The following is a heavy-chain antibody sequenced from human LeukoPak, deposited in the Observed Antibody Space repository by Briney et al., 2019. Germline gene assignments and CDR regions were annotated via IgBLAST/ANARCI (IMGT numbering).Heavy chain of an antibody. CDR3: ARGGHSGYDYQFDY. CDR1: GGSISSYY. D-gene: IGHD5-12*01. Sequence: SETLSLTCTVSGGSISSYYWSWIRQPPGKGLEWIGYIYYSGSTNYNPSLKSRVTISVDTSKNQFSLKLSSVTAADTAVYYCARGGHSGYDYQFDYWGQGTLVTVSS. CDR2: IYYSGST. V-gene: IGHV4-59*01. J-gene: IGHJ4*02.